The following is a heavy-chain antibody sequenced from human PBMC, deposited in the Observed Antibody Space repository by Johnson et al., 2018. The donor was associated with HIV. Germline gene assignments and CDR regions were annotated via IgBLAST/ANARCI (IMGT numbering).Heavy chain of an antibody. CDR2: ISDDGSNK. CDR1: GFTFSSYA. V-gene: IGHV3-30*04. CDR3: AGLPDAFDI. D-gene: IGHD5-12*01. Sequence: VQLVESGGGVVQPGRSLRLSCAASGFTFSSYAMHWVRQAPGKGLEWVAVISDDGSNKYYADSVKGRFTISRDNAKNSLYLQMNSLRFEDTAVYYCAGLPDAFDIWGQGTMVTVSS. J-gene: IGHJ3*02.